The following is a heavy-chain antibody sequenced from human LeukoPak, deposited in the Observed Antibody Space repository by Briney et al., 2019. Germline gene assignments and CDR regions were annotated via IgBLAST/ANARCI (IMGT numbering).Heavy chain of an antibody. CDR2: IYTSGST. Sequence: SSETLSLTCTVSGGSISSYYWSWLRQPAGKGLEWIGRIYTSGSTNYNPSLMSRVTMSIDTSKNQFSLKLTSVTAADTAVDYCARSYCSGGSCLNWFDPWGRGTLVTVSS. V-gene: IGHV4-4*07. D-gene: IGHD2-15*01. CDR3: ARSYCSGGSCLNWFDP. CDR1: GGSISSYY. J-gene: IGHJ5*02.